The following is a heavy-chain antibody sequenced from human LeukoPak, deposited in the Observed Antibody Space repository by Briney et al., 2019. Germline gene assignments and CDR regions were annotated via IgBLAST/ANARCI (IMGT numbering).Heavy chain of an antibody. J-gene: IGHJ6*04. V-gene: IGHV3-11*06. D-gene: IGHD3-9*01. CDR2: ISSSSSYT. Sequence: KSGGSLRLSCAASGFTFSDYYMSWIRQAPGKGLEWVSYISSSSSYTNYADSVKGRFTISRDNAKNSLYLQMNSLRAEDTAVYYCARGEEVLRYFDWLFVDYYGMDVWGKGTTVTVSS. CDR3: ARGEEVLRYFDWLFVDYYGMDV. CDR1: GFTFSDYY.